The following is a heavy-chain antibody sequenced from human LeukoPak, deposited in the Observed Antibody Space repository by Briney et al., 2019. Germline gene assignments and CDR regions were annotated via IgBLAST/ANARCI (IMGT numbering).Heavy chain of an antibody. CDR2: IYYSGST. J-gene: IGHJ6*03. CDR1: GGSISSSSYY. V-gene: IGHV4-39*01. D-gene: IGHD2-15*01. Sequence: SETLSLTCTVSGGSISSSSYYWGWIRQPPGKGLEWIGSIYYSGSTYYNLSLKSRVTISVDTSKNQFSLKLSSVTAADTAVYYCARHGGISGGYYYYYYMDVWGKGTTVTVSS. CDR3: ARHGGISGGYYYYYYMDV.